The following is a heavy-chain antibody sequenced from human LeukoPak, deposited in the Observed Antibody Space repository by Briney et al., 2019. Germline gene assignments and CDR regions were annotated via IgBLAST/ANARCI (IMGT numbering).Heavy chain of an antibody. CDR3: ARGTPGGYFDY. Sequence: PSQTLSLTCTVSGGSISSGDYYWSWIRQPPGKGLEWIGYIYYSGSTYYNPSLKSRVTISVGTSKNQFSLKLSSVTAADTAVYYCARGTPGGYFDYWGQGTLVTVPS. D-gene: IGHD1-14*01. J-gene: IGHJ4*02. V-gene: IGHV4-30-4*08. CDR1: GGSISSGDYY. CDR2: IYYSGST.